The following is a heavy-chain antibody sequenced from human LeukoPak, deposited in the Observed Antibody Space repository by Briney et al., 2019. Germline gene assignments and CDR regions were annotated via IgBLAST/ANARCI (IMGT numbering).Heavy chain of an antibody. J-gene: IGHJ4*02. CDR2: IYYSGST. Sequence: SETLSLTCTVSGGSISNSSYYWGWIRQPPGKGLEWIGSIYYSGSTYYNPSLKSRVTISVDTSKNQFSLKSSSVTAADTAVHYCARKRYCSSTSCARGRGTHFDYWGQGTLVTVSS. CDR1: GGSISNSSYY. CDR3: ARKRYCSSTSCARGRGTHFDY. V-gene: IGHV4-39*01. D-gene: IGHD2-2*01.